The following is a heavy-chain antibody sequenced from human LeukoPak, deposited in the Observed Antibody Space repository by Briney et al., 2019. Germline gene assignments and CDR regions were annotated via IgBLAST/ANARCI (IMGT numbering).Heavy chain of an antibody. CDR3: ARDKGYCSGGNCYYWFDP. D-gene: IGHD2-15*01. V-gene: IGHV1-18*04. CDR2: ISVYNGNT. Sequence: EASVKVSCKASGFTFTSHGISWVRQAPGQGLEWMGWISVYNGNTNYAQKFQGGVTMTTDATTSTAFMELRSLRSDDTAVYYCARDKGYCSGGNCYYWFDPWGQGTLVTVSS. CDR1: GFTFTSHG. J-gene: IGHJ5*02.